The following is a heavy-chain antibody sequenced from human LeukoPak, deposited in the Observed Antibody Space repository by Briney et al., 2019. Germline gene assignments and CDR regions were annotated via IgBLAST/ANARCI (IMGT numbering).Heavy chain of an antibody. CDR1: GYTFNTYG. V-gene: IGHV1-18*01. CDR3: ARIACSSSSCTYSGRRRVRGGSLDP. D-gene: IGHD2-2*01. CDR2: ISSYNGNT. Sequence: GASVTVSCKASGYTFNTYGITWVRQAPGHGLEWMGWISSYNGNTSYAAKVQGRITMTKDTSASTAYLELRSLRSDDTAVYCCARIACSSSSCTYSGRRRVRGGSLDPWGQGTLVTVSS. J-gene: IGHJ5*02.